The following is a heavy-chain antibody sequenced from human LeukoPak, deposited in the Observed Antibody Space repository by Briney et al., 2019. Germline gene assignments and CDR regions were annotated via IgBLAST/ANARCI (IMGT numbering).Heavy chain of an antibody. CDR1: GFTFSSYW. CDR2: IKQDGSEK. D-gene: IGHD3-22*01. V-gene: IGHV3-7*03. J-gene: IGHJ4*02. CDR3: AKAPYKNYYDSSGTDY. Sequence: GGSLRLSCAPSGFTFSSYWMSWVRQAPGKGLEWVAIIKQDGSEKYYVDSVKGRFTISRDNSKNTLYLQMNSLRAEDTAVYYCAKAPYKNYYDSSGTDYWGQGTLVTVSS.